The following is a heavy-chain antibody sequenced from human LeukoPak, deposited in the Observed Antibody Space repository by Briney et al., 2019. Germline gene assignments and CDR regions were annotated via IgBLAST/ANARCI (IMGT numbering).Heavy chain of an antibody. CDR3: ARPRGSGSYYLGAFDI. V-gene: IGHV1-46*01. J-gene: IGHJ3*02. CDR1: GYTFTSYY. D-gene: IGHD1-26*01. Sequence: GASVKVSCKASGYTFTSYYMHWVRQAPGQGLEWMGIINPSGGSTSYAQKFQGRVTMTRDMSTSTVYMELSSLRSEDTAVYYCARPRGSGSYYLGAFDIWGQGTMVTVSS. CDR2: INPSGGST.